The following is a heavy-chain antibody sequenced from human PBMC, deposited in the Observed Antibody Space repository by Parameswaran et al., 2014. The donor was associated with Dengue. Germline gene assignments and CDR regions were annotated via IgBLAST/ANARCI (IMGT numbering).Heavy chain of an antibody. D-gene: IGHD1-1*01. CDR2: INHSGST. CDR3: ARLVEPRPFLFSYYYGMDV. J-gene: IGHJ6*02. Sequence: ASETLSLTCAVYGGSFSGYYWSWIRQPPGKGLEWIGEINHSGSTNYNPSLKSRVTISVDTSKNQFSLKLSSVTAADTAVYYCARLVEPRPFLFSYYYGMDVWGQGTTVTVSS. CDR1: GGSFSGYY. V-gene: IGHV4-34*01.